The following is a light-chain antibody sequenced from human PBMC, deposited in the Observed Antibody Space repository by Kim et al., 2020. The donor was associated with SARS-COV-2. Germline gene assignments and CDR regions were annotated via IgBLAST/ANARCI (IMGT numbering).Light chain of an antibody. CDR1: TGAVTEGLW. V-gene: IGLV7-46*01. J-gene: IGLJ2*01. CDR3: SLSYTGVVI. CDR2: DPS. Sequence: PGVTLALTCGATTGAVTEGLWPYWYQQKPGQAPRTLIYDPSNKLSWTPARFSGSRLGGKAALTLSGAQPEDEADYYCSLSYTGVVIFGGGTQLTVL.